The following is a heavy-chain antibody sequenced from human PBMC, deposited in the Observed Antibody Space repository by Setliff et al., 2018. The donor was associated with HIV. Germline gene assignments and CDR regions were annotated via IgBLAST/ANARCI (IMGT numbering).Heavy chain of an antibody. D-gene: IGHD3-22*01. J-gene: IGHJ4*02. Sequence: PSETLSLTCAVSGFSISTNYYWGWIRQPPGKGLDWIGRIYTSGSTNYNPSLKSRVTISVDTSKNQFSLKLSSVTATDTAVYYCARDSDYYDSSGRHIRLFDYWGQGTLVTVSS. CDR2: IYTSGST. CDR3: ARDSDYYDSSGRHIRLFDY. V-gene: IGHV4-38-2*02. CDR1: GFSISTNYY.